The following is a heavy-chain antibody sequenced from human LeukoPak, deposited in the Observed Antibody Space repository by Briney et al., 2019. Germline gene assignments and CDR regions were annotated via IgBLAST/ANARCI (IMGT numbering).Heavy chain of an antibody. CDR2: ISAYNGNT. D-gene: IGHD6-25*01. Sequence: ASVKVSCKASGYTFTSYGISWVRQAPGQGLEWMGWISAYNGNTNYAQKFQGRVTITADKSTSTAYMELSSLRSEDTAVYYCAGGTYYYYYYMDVWGKGTTVTVSS. V-gene: IGHV1-18*01. CDR3: AGGTYYYYYYMDV. J-gene: IGHJ6*03. CDR1: GYTFTSYG.